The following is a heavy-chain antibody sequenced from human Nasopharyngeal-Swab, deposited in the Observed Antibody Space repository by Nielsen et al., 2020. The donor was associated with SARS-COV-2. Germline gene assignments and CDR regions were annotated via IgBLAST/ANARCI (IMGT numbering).Heavy chain of an antibody. CDR3: ARDPTYYGSVPISYFDP. CDR1: GYTFTSYA. CDR2: INTNTGNP. V-gene: IGHV7-4-1*02. J-gene: IGHJ5*02. D-gene: IGHD3-10*01. Sequence: ASVKVSCKASGYTFTSYAMNWMRQAPGQGLEWMGWINTNTGNPTYAQGFTGRFVFSLDTSVSTAYLQISSLKAEDTAVYYCARDPTYYGSVPISYFDPWGQGTLVTVSS.